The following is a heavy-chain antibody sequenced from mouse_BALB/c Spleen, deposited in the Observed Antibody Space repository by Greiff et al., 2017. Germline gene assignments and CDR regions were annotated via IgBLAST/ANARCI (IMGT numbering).Heavy chain of an antibody. V-gene: IGHV7-3*02. CDR1: GFTFTDYY. CDR3: ARGAAMDY. CDR2: IRNKANGYTT. Sequence: EVQVVESGGGLVQPGGSLRLSCATSGFTFTDYYMSWVRQPPGKALEWLCFIRNKANGYTTEYSASVKGRFTISRDNSQSILYLQMNTLRAEDSATYYCARGAAMDYWGQGTSVTVSS. J-gene: IGHJ4*01.